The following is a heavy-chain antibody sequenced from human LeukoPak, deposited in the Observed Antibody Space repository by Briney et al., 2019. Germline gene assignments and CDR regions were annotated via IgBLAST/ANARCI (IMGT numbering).Heavy chain of an antibody. CDR2: IYYSGNT. J-gene: IGHJ4*02. CDR1: GGSISSYY. V-gene: IGHV4-59*01. Sequence: KPSETLSLTCTVSGGSISSYYWSWLRQPPGKGLEWIGYIYYSGNTNYNPSLKSRVTISVGKSKNQFSLKLSSVTAADTAVYYCARKSRGYSGSYDYWGQGTLVTVSS. D-gene: IGHD1-26*01. CDR3: ARKSRGYSGSYDY.